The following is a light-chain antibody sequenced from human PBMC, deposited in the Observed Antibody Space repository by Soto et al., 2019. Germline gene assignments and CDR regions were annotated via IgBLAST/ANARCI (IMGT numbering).Light chain of an antibody. CDR1: SSNIGAGCD. CDR2: ANN. V-gene: IGLV1-40*01. Sequence: QSVLTQPPSVSGAPGQRVTISCTGSSSNIGAGCDVHWYQQLPGTGPKLLIYANNNRPSGVPDRFSGSKSGTSASLAITGLQAEDEADYDCQSYDSSLSVVFGGGTKLTVL. CDR3: QSYDSSLSVV. J-gene: IGLJ2*01.